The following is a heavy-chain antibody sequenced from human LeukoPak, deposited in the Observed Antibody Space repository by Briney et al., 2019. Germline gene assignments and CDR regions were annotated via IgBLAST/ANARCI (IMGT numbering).Heavy chain of an antibody. V-gene: IGHV4-59*08. Sequence: TSETLSLTCTVSGGPISSYYWSWIRQPPGKGLEWIGYIYYSGSTNYNPSLKSRVTISVDTSKNQFSLKLSSVTAADTAVYYCARLTGDYFDYWGQGTLVTVSS. D-gene: IGHD1-20*01. CDR3: ARLTGDYFDY. J-gene: IGHJ4*02. CDR1: GGPISSYY. CDR2: IYYSGST.